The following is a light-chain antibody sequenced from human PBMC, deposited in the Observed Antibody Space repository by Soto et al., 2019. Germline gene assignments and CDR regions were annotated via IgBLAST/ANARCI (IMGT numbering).Light chain of an antibody. V-gene: IGKV3-15*01. CDR3: QQYNDWPSIT. CDR1: QSVSSY. Sequence: EIAMTQSPATLSVSPGEGATLSCRASQSVSSYLAWYQQKPGQAPRLLIYGASTRAAGIPARFSGSGSGTEFTLTISSLQSEDFAAYYCQQYNDWPSITFGQGTRLEIK. CDR2: GAS. J-gene: IGKJ5*01.